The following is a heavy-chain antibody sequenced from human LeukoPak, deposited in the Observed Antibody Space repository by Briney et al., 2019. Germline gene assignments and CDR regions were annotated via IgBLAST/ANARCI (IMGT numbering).Heavy chain of an antibody. CDR1: GYTSSDYY. CDR2: INPDSGNT. D-gene: IGHD3-10*01. CDR3: ARVGYYYGAGSHFKALDS. V-gene: IGHV1-2*04. J-gene: IGHJ4*02. Sequence: ASVKVSCKASGYTSSDYYIHWVRQAPGQGLEWMGWINPDSGNTNYEQKFQDWVTMTRDTSVNTVYMELSSLKSDDTAVYYCARVGYYYGAGSHFKALDSWGQGTLVTVSS.